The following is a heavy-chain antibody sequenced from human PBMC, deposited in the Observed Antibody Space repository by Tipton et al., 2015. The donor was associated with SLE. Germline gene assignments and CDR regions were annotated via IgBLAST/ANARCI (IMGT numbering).Heavy chain of an antibody. J-gene: IGHJ4*02. CDR3: ASAGYSGYFDY. Sequence: TLSLTCTVSGGSISSHYWSWIRQPPGKGLEWIGYIYYSGSTNYNPSLKSRVTISVDTSKNQFSLKLSSVTAADTAVYYCASAGYSGYFDYWGQGTLVTVSS. CDR2: IYYSGST. D-gene: IGHD5-12*01. CDR1: GGSISSHY. V-gene: IGHV4-59*08.